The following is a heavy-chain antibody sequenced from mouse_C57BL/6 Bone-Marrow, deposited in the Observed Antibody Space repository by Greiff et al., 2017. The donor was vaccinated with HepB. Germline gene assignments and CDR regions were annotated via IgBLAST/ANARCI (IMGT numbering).Heavy chain of an antibody. CDR3: ARHTADGYAMDY. Sequence: DVKLVESGGGLVQPGGSLKLSCAASGFTFSDYYMYWVRQTPEKRLEWVAYISNGGGSTYYPDTVKGRFTISRDNAKNTLYLQMSRLKSEDTAMYYCARHTADGYAMDYWGQGTSVTVSS. D-gene: IGHD2-3*01. CDR1: GFTFSDYY. CDR2: ISNGGGST. V-gene: IGHV5-12*01. J-gene: IGHJ4*01.